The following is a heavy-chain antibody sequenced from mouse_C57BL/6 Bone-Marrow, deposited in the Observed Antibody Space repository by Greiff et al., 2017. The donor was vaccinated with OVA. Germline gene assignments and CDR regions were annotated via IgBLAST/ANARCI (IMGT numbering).Heavy chain of an antibody. CDR1: GFTFTDYY. CDR3: ARYRILRDYAMDY. V-gene: IGHV7-3*01. J-gene: IGHJ4*01. Sequence: EVKLMESGGGLVQPGGSLSLSCAASGFTFTDYYMSWVRQPPGKALEWLGFIRNKANGYTTEYSASVKGRFTISRDNSQSILYLQMNALRAEDSATYYCARYRILRDYAMDYWGQGTSVTVSS. CDR2: IRNKANGYTT.